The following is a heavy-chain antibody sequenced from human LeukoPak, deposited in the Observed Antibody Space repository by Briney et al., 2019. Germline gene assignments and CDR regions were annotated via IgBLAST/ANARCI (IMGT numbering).Heavy chain of an antibody. Sequence: SETLSLTCTVSGGSISSYYWSWLRQPAGKGLEWIGRIYTSGSTNYNPSLKSRVTMSVDTSKNQFSLKLSSVTAADTAVYYCARTPGATVTAFYYYYYMDVWGKGTTVTVSS. V-gene: IGHV4-4*07. CDR1: GGSISSYY. D-gene: IGHD4-17*01. CDR3: ARTPGATVTAFYYYYYMDV. J-gene: IGHJ6*03. CDR2: IYTSGST.